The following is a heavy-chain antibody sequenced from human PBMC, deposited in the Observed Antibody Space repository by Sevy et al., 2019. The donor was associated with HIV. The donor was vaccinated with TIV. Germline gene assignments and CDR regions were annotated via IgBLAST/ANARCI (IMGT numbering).Heavy chain of an antibody. Sequence: GGSLRLSCAASGFTFSSYAMHWVRQAPGKGLEWVAVISYDGSNKYYADSVKGRFTISSDNSKNTLYLQMNSLKAEDTAVYYCARDPLAVADYYCDYWGQGTLVTVSS. V-gene: IGHV3-30-3*01. CDR3: ARDPLAVADYYCDY. J-gene: IGHJ4*02. D-gene: IGHD6-19*01. CDR1: GFTFSSYA. CDR2: ISYDGSNK.